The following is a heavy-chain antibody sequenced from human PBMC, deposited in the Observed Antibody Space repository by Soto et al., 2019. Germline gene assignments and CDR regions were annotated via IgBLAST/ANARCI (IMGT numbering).Heavy chain of an antibody. V-gene: IGHV4-59*01. D-gene: IGHD6-19*01. CDR2: IYHSGYT. J-gene: IGHJ5*02. CDR3: ARSEYSSGWSNWFDP. Sequence: PSATLPLTCTVSGGSIRSYYWSWIRQPPGKGLEWIGYIYHSGYTNYNPSLKSRVTISVDTSKNQFSLKLNSVTAADTAVYYCARSEYSSGWSNWFDPWGQGTLVTVSS. CDR1: GGSIRSYY.